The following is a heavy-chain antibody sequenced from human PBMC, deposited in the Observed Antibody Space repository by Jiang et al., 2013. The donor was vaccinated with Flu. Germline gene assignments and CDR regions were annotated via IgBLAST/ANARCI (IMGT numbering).Heavy chain of an antibody. CDR2: IIPILGIA. V-gene: IGHV1-69*10. D-gene: IGHD3-22*01. CDR1: GTFSSYA. Sequence: GTFSSYAISWVRQAPGQGLEWMGGIIPILGIANYAQKFQGRVTITADKSTSTAYMELSSLRSEDTAVYYCARGYYDSSGYYSYYFDYWGQGTLVTVVL. CDR3: ARGYYDSSGYYSYYFDY. J-gene: IGHJ4*02.